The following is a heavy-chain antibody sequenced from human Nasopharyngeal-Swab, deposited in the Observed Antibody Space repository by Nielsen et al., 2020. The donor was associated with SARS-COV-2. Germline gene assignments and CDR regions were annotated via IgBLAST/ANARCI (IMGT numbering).Heavy chain of an antibody. CDR2: ISGSGGST. Sequence: GESLKISCAASGFPFSSYAMSWVRQAPGKGLEWVSAISGSGGSTYYADSVKGRFTISRDNSKNTLYLQMNSLRAEDTAVYYCAKERSYGFGTDYWGQGTLVTVSS. CDR1: GFPFSSYA. D-gene: IGHD5-18*01. J-gene: IGHJ4*02. CDR3: AKERSYGFGTDY. V-gene: IGHV3-23*01.